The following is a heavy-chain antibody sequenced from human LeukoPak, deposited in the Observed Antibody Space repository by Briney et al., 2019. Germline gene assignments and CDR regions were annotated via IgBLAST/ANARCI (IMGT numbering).Heavy chain of an antibody. J-gene: IGHJ4*02. CDR2: VHGRN. Sequence: GGSLRLSCAASGFIFRNYGMSWVRRAPGKGLEWVSTVHGRNYYADSVKGRFTISRDDSRSTLYLQMDNLRAEDTAVYYCAKDQPGDGYNSIWGQGTLVTVSS. CDR3: AKDQPGDGYNSI. V-gene: IGHV3-23*01. CDR1: GFIFRNYG. D-gene: IGHD5-24*01.